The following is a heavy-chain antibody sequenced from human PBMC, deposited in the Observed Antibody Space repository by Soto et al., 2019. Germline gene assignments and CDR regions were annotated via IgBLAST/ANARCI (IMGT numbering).Heavy chain of an antibody. J-gene: IGHJ3*02. CDR1: GGSFRGYY. V-gene: IGHV4-34*01. D-gene: IGHD6-13*01. CDR3: ASPLTIAAAAFDI. Sequence: SETLSLTCAVYGGSFRGYYWSWIRQPPGKGLEWIGEINHSGSTNYNPSLKSRVTISVDTSKNQFSLKLSSVTAADTAVYYCASPLTIAAAAFDIWGQGTMVTVSS. CDR2: INHSGST.